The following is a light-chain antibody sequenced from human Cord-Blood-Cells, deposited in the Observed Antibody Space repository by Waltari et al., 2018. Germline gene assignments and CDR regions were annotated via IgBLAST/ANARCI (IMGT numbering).Light chain of an antibody. Sequence: DIVMTQSPDSLAVSLGERATINCKSSQSVLYSSNNKNSLAWYQQKPGHPPKLLIYCASTRESGVPDRFSGSGSGTDFTLTISSLQAEDVAVYYCQQYYSTPTFGQGTKVEIK. V-gene: IGKV4-1*01. CDR2: CAS. CDR3: QQYYSTPT. CDR1: QSVLYSSNNKNS. J-gene: IGKJ1*01.